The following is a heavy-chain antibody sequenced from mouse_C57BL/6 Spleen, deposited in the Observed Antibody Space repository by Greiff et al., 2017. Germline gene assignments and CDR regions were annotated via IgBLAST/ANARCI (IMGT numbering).Heavy chain of an antibody. J-gene: IGHJ2*01. CDR2: IDPEDGEP. D-gene: IGHD1-1*01. Sequence: EVQLQQSGAELVKPGASVKLSCTASGFNIKDYYMPWLKQRTEQGLEWIGMIDPEDGEPNYAPKFQGKATITADTSSNTAYLQLSSLTSADTAVYYCASVYYYGSRDYWGQGTTLTVSS. CDR3: ASVYYYGSRDY. CDR1: GFNIKDYY. V-gene: IGHV14-2*01.